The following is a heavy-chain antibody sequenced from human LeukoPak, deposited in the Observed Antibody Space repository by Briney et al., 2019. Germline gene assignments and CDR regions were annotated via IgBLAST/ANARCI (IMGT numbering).Heavy chain of an antibody. V-gene: IGHV4-59*01. CDR3: ATSNWGPLIPPHAFDI. CDR2: IYYSGST. CDR1: GFTFSSYA. Sequence: PGGSLRLSCAASGFTFSSYAMSWIRQPPGKGLEWIGDIYYSGSTNYNPSLKSRVTISVDTSKNQFSLKLSSVTAADTAVYYCATSNWGPLIPPHAFDIWGQGTMVTVSS. D-gene: IGHD7-27*01. J-gene: IGHJ3*02.